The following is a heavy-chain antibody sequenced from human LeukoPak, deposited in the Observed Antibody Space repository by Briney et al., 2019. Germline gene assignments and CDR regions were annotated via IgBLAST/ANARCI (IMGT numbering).Heavy chain of an antibody. Sequence: GGSLRLSCAASGFTFSSYSMNWVRQAPGKGLEWVSSISSSSSYIYYADSVKGRLTISRDNSKNTLYLQMNSPRAEDTALYYCASLDYFDSSDYGDYWGQGTLVTVSS. V-gene: IGHV3-21*04. D-gene: IGHD3-22*01. CDR2: ISSSSSYI. CDR3: ASLDYFDSSDYGDY. J-gene: IGHJ4*02. CDR1: GFTFSSYS.